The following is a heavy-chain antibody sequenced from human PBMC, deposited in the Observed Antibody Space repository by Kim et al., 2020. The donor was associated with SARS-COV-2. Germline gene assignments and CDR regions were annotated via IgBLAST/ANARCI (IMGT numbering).Heavy chain of an antibody. V-gene: IGHV4-34*01. Sequence: SQTLSLTCAVYGGSFSGYYWSWIRQSPGKGLEWIGEINHSGGTNYNPSLESRLTISLDTSKSQFSLKLTSLTAADTAVYFCARGNFYSSGFHTLDYWGQGTLVTVSS. CDR3: ARGNFYSSGFHTLDY. D-gene: IGHD3-22*01. J-gene: IGHJ4*02. CDR1: GGSFSGYY. CDR2: INHSGGT.